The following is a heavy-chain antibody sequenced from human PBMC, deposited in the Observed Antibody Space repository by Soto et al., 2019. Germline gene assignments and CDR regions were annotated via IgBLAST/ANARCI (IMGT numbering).Heavy chain of an antibody. CDR1: GDTFISYA. CDR2: IIPIVDTP. D-gene: IGHD3-10*01. Sequence: QVQLVQSGAEVKKPGSSVKVSCKASGDTFISYAISWVRQAPGQGPEWMGGIIPIVDTPKYAQKFKGRVTITSNESTSTAYMELSSLKFEDTAVYYCARALGERRFGAMDVWGQGTTVTDSS. J-gene: IGHJ6*02. CDR3: ARALGERRFGAMDV. V-gene: IGHV1-69*01.